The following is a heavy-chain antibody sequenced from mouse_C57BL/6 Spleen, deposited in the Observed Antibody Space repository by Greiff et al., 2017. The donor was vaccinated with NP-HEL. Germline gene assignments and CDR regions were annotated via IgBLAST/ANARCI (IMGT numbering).Heavy chain of an antibody. J-gene: IGHJ3*01. CDR3: AREGYYGSSFNSFAY. D-gene: IGHD1-1*01. V-gene: IGHV1-82*01. Sequence: QVQLKQSGPELVKPGASVKISCKASGYAFSSSWMNWVKQRPGKGLEWIGRIYPGDGDTNYNGKFKGKATLTADKSSSTAYMQLSSLTSEDSAVYFCAREGYYGSSFNSFAYWGQGTLVTVSA. CDR2: IYPGDGDT. CDR1: GYAFSSSW.